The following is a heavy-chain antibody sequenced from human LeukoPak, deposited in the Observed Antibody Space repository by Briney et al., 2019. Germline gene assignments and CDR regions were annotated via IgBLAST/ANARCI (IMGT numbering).Heavy chain of an antibody. D-gene: IGHD3-3*01. V-gene: IGHV3-43D*03. J-gene: IGHJ4*02. CDR2: ISWDGGST. Sequence: GGSLRLSCAASGFTFDDYGMSWVRQAPGKGLEWVSLISWDGGSTYYADSVKGRFTISRDNSKNSLYLQMNSLRAEDTALYYCAKDANYDFWSGYPDYWGQGTLVTVSS. CDR3: AKDANYDFWSGYPDY. CDR1: GFTFDDYG.